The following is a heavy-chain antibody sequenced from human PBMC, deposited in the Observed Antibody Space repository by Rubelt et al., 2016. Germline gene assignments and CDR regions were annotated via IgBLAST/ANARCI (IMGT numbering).Heavy chain of an antibody. Sequence: QVQLQQWGAGLLKPSETLSLTCAVYGGSFSGYYWSWIRQPPGKGLEWIGEINHSGSTNYNPSLKVRVTISVETSKNQFSLKLSSVTAADTAVYYCASTTYDSSGYFSGYWGQGTLVTVSS. CDR1: GGSFSGYY. D-gene: IGHD3-22*01. V-gene: IGHV4-34*01. CDR3: ASTTYDSSGYFSGY. CDR2: INHSGST. J-gene: IGHJ4*02.